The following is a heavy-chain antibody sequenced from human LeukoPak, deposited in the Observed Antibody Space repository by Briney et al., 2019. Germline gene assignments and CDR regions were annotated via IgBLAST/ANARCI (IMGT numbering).Heavy chain of an antibody. J-gene: IGHJ4*02. CDR3: ARDLLGSIAAVANFDY. D-gene: IGHD6-13*01. CDR1: GGTFSSYA. V-gene: IGHV1-69*05. Sequence: ASVKVSCKASGGTFSSYAISWVRQAPGQGLEWMGRIIPIFGTANYAQKFQGRVTITTDESTSTAYMELSSLRSEDTAVYYCARDLLGSIAAVANFDYWRQGTLVTVSS. CDR2: IIPIFGTA.